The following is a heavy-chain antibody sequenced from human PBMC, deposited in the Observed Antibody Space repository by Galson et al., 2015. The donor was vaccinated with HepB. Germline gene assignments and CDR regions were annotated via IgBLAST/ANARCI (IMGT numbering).Heavy chain of an antibody. CDR3: ARGYCSGTICYYDAFDL. Sequence: QSGAEVKKPGESLWISCKASGYSFTTYWIGWVRQLPGKGLEWMGIIYPVDPNTRYSPSFQGQVTISADKSISTSYLRWSSLKASDTAIYYCARGYCSGTICYYDAFDLWGQGTVVTVSS. D-gene: IGHD2-2*01. V-gene: IGHV5-51*03. J-gene: IGHJ3*01. CDR2: IYPVDPNT. CDR1: GYSFTTYW.